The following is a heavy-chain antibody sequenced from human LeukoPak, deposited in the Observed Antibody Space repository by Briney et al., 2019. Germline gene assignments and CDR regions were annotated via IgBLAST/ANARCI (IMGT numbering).Heavy chain of an antibody. CDR2: IYYSGST. D-gene: IGHD3-10*01. CDR3: ARALRREHRMVRGVYNWFDP. J-gene: IGHJ5*02. V-gene: IGHV4-59*01. Sequence: PSETLSLTCAVYGGSFSGYYWSWIRQPPGKGLEWIGYIYYSGSTNYNPSLKSRVTISVDTSKNQFSLKLSSVTAADTAVYYCARALRREHRMVRGVYNWFDPWGQGTLVTVSS. CDR1: GGSFSGYY.